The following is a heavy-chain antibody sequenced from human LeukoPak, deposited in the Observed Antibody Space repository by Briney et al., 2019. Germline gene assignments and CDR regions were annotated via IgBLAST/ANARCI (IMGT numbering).Heavy chain of an antibody. V-gene: IGHV3-23*01. D-gene: IGHD3-10*02. Sequence: PGGSLILSCAGSGFTFSSYAMSWVRQAPGKGLEWVSAISGSGGSTYYADSVKGRFTISRDNSKNTLYLQMNSLRAEDTAVYYCARDLHYYVAMDVWGQGTTVTVSS. CDR2: ISGSGGST. CDR1: GFTFSSYA. J-gene: IGHJ6*02. CDR3: ARDLHYYVAMDV.